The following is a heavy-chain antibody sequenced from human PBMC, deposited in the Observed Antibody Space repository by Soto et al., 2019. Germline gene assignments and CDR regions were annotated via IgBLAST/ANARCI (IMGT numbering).Heavy chain of an antibody. V-gene: IGHV4-59*01. CDR1: GGSISPYY. CDR2: VYYSGNT. Sequence: TLSLTCTVFGGSISPYYWSWIRQSPGRGLEWIGYVYYSGNTNYNPSLESRVTISVDTSRNQFSLKLTSVTAADTAVYYCARKGAAASYAHYYMDVWGTGTTVTVSS. J-gene: IGHJ6*03. CDR3: ARKGAAASYAHYYMDV. D-gene: IGHD6-13*01.